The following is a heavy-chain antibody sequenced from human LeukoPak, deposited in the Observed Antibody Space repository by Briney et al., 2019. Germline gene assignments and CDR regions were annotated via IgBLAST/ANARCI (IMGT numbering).Heavy chain of an antibody. CDR1: GYTFTDYA. J-gene: IGHJ4*02. V-gene: IGHV1-3*03. Sequence: ASVKVSCMASGYTFTDYALHWVRQAPGQSLEWIGWITTGRGETRYSQDLQRRITFTRDTSASTVYMDLSDLRSDDKAVYYCARGGKQWRGGNYFDSWGQGTLVAVSS. CDR3: ARGGKQWRGGNYFDS. CDR2: ITTGRGET. D-gene: IGHD6-19*01.